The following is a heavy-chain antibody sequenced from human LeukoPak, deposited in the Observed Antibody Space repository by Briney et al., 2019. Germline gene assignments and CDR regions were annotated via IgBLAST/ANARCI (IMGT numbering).Heavy chain of an antibody. Sequence: GGSLRLSCAASGFTFSSYGMHWVRQAPGKGLEWVAFIRYDGSNKYYADSVKGRFTISRDNSKNTLYLQMNSLRAEDTAVYYGXXXVIXGVVNYYYMDVWGKGTTVTVSS. CDR3: XXXVIXGVVNYYYMDV. J-gene: IGHJ6*03. V-gene: IGHV3-30*02. D-gene: IGHD3-3*01. CDR2: IRYDGSNK. CDR1: GFTFSSYG.